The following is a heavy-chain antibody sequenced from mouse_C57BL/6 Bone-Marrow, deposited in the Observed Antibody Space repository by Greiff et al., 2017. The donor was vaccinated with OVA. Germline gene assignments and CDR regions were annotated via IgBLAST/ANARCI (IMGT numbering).Heavy chain of an antibody. D-gene: IGHD4-1*01. CDR2: INPYNGGT. Sequence: EVQLQQSGPVLVKPGASVKMSCKASGYTFTDYYMNWVKQSHGKSLEWIGVINPYNGGTSYTQKFKGKATLTVDKSSSTAYMELNSLTSEDSAVYYCARVKLGFMDYWGQGTSVTVSS. V-gene: IGHV1-19*01. CDR1: GYTFTDYY. J-gene: IGHJ4*01. CDR3: ARVKLGFMDY.